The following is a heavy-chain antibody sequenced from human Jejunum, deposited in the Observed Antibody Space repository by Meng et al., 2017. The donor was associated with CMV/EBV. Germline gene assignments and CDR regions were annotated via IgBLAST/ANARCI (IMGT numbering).Heavy chain of an antibody. J-gene: IGHJ2*01. CDR1: LSTYG. V-gene: IGHV3-7*01. CDR2: IKQDASET. D-gene: IGHD3-22*01. Sequence: LSTYGMSSVSQAPGKGLEWVANIKQDASETYYLDSLKGRFTISRDNAENSLYLQMNSLRAEDTAVYYCASLNYYDSRGYHWYFDLWGRGTLVTVSS. CDR3: ASLNYYDSRGYHWYFDL.